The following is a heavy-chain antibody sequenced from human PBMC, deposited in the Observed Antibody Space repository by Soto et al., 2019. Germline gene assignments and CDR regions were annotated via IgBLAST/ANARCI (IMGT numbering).Heavy chain of an antibody. CDR2: IYYSGST. Sequence: SETLSLTCSVSGASTSSSSYYWGWIRQPPGKGLEWIGSIYYSGSTYYNPSLKSRVTVSVDTSKNQFSLKLSSVTAADTAVYYCARHPSDFWFDPWGQGTLVTVSS. D-gene: IGHD2-21*02. J-gene: IGHJ5*02. CDR1: GASTSSSSYY. CDR3: ARHPSDFWFDP. V-gene: IGHV4-39*01.